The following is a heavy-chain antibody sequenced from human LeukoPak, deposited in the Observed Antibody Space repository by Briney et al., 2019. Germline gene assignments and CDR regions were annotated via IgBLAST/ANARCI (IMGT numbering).Heavy chain of an antibody. J-gene: IGHJ3*02. CDR1: GGSISSSSYY. CDR3: ARRWGRRDGYKGGAFDI. Sequence: SETLSLTCTVSGGSISSSSYYWGWIRQPPGKGLEWIGSIYYSGSTYYNPSLKSRVTISVDTSKNQFSLKLSSVTAADTAVYYCARRWGRRDGYKGGAFDIWGQGTMVTVSS. D-gene: IGHD5-24*01. CDR2: IYYSGST. V-gene: IGHV4-39*07.